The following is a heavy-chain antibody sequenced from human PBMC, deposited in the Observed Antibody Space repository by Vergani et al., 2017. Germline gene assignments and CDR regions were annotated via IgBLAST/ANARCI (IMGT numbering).Heavy chain of an antibody. CDR2: ISGSGGST. CDR1: GFTFSSYA. CDR3: AKDRWELSTLTGGDY. Sequence: EVQLLESGGGLVQPGGSLRLSCAASGFTFSSYATSWVRQAPGKGLEWVSAISGSGGSTYYADSVKGRFTISRDNSKNTLYLQMNSLRAEDTAVYYCAKDRWELSTLTGGDYWGQGTLVTVSS. V-gene: IGHV3-23*01. D-gene: IGHD1-26*01. J-gene: IGHJ4*02.